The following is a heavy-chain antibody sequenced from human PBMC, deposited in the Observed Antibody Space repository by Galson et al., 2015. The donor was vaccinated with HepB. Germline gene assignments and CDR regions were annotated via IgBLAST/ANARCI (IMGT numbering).Heavy chain of an antibody. Sequence: CAISGDSVSSHSVGWNWIRQSPSRGLEWLGRTYYRSRWSNDYAASVKSRITINPDTSKNQFSLQLNSVTPEDTAVYYCAKSIHLGRGFDSWGQGTLATVSS. V-gene: IGHV6-1*01. J-gene: IGHJ4*02. CDR1: GDSVSSHSVG. D-gene: IGHD7-27*01. CDR2: TYYRSRWSN. CDR3: AKSIHLGRGFDS.